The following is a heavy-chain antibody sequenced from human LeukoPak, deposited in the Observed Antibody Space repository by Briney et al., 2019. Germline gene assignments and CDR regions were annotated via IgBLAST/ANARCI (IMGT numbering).Heavy chain of an antibody. CDR2: ISYDGSNK. D-gene: IGHD3-10*01. CDR1: GFTFSSYG. V-gene: IGHV3-30*18. CDR3: AKDRLGTYYYGSGSYRDAFDI. J-gene: IGHJ3*02. Sequence: GRSLRLSCAASGFTFSSYGMHWVRQAPGKGLEWVAVISYDGSNKYYADSVKSRFTISRDNSKNTLYLQMNSLRAEDTAVYYCAKDRLGTYYYGSGSYRDAFDIWGQGTMVTVSS.